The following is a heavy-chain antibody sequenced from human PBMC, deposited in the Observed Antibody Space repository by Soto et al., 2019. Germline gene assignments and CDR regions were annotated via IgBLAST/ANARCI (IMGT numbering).Heavy chain of an antibody. D-gene: IGHD1-26*01. CDR1: GYSFTTCY. V-gene: IGHV1-46*01. CDR3: ARADKGGSY. J-gene: IGHJ4*02. CDR2: INPSGGTT. Sequence: QVQLVQSGAEVKKPGASVKVSCKASGYSFTTCYMHWVRQAPGQGLEWMGIINPSGGTTNYAQKFQDRVTMTRDTSTSTVYMELSSLRSEDTAVYYCARADKGGSYWGQGTLVTVSS.